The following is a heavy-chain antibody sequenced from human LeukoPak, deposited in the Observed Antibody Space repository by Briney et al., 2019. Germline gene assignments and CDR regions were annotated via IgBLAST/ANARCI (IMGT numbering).Heavy chain of an antibody. V-gene: IGHV3-30*02. CDR1: GFTFSTYG. CDR3: AKDRYYYDSSGYRGTFDY. D-gene: IGHD3-22*01. CDR2: IRHDGSDK. J-gene: IGHJ4*02. Sequence: GGSLRLSCAASGFTFSTYGMHWVRQAPGRGLEWVAFIRHDGSDKYYADSVKGRFTISRDNSKNTVYLQMNSLRAEDTAVYYCAKDRYYYDSSGYRGTFDYWGQGTLVTDSS.